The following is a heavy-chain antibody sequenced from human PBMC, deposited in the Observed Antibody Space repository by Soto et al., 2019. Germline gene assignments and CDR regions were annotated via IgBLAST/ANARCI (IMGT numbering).Heavy chain of an antibody. D-gene: IGHD2-8*01. CDR2: IIPIFGTA. CDR1: GGTFSSYA. CDR3: ARDLRRMVLDYYNGMDL. J-gene: IGHJ6*02. Sequence: SVKVSCKASGGTFSSYAISWVRQAPGQGLEWMGGIIPIFGTANYAQKFQGRVTITADESTSTAYMELSSLRSEDTAVYYCARDLRRMVLDYYNGMDLWGQGTTVTVSS. V-gene: IGHV1-69*13.